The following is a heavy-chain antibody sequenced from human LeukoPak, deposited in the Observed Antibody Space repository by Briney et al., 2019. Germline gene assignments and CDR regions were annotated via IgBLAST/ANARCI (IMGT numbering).Heavy chain of an antibody. D-gene: IGHD5-12*01. CDR1: GFTFSSSA. CDR3: AKDRGPITDY. Sequence: GGSLRLSCAASGFTFSSSAMSWVRQAPGKGLEWVSSITGSGRGDSTNYADSVKGRFTISRDNSKNTLYLQMNSLRAEDTAVYYCAKDRGPITDYWGQGTLVTVSS. CDR2: ITGSGRGDST. V-gene: IGHV3-23*01. J-gene: IGHJ4*02.